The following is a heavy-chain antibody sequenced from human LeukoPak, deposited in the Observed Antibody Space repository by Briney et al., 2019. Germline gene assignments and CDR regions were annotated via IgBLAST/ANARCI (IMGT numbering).Heavy chain of an antibody. J-gene: IGHJ5*02. CDR1: GFTFTSYA. D-gene: IGHD1-26*01. Sequence: GGSLRLSCAASGFTFTSYAMSWVRQAPGKGLEWVSGISGSGVSTYYGDSVKGRFTISRDNSKNTLYLQMNRLRAEDTAVYYCAKDPDGSYWFDPWGQGTLVTVSS. CDR2: ISGSGVST. V-gene: IGHV3-23*01. CDR3: AKDPDGSYWFDP.